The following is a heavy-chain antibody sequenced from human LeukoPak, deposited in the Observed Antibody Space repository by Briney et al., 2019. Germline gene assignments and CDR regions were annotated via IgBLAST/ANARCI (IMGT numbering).Heavy chain of an antibody. Sequence: ASVKVSCKASGGTFSSYAISWVRQAPGQGLEWIGGIIPIFGTANYAQKFQGRVTITTDESTSTAYMELSSLRSEDTAVYYCASGNIVGSSGYYYYYFDYWGQGTLVTVSS. CDR1: GGTFSSYA. CDR3: ASGNIVGSSGYYYYYFDY. V-gene: IGHV1-69*05. CDR2: IIPIFGTA. J-gene: IGHJ4*02. D-gene: IGHD3-22*01.